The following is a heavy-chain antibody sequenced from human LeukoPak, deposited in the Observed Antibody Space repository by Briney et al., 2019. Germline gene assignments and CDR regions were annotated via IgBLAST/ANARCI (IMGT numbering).Heavy chain of an antibody. V-gene: IGHV4-59*11. CDR3: ARALDTWSALDY. CDR1: HC. J-gene: IGHJ4*02. D-gene: IGHD5-18*01. CDR2: VHHTGTS. Sequence: HCWTWVRQPPGKGLEWIGYVHHTGTSNYNPSVRSRITMSVDTSKNQYSMKLTSVTAADTAVYFCARALDTWSALDYWGLGTLVTVSS.